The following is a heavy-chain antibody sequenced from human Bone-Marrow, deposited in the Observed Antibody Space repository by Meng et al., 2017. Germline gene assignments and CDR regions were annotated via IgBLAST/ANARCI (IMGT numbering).Heavy chain of an antibody. V-gene: IGHV3-7*01. D-gene: IGHD6-13*01. CDR1: GFTFNSYW. Sequence: GESLKISCAASGFTFNSYWMSWVRQAPGKGLEWVANIKQDGSDKYYVDSVKGRFTISRDNAKNSLFLQMNSLRAEDTALYYCARSVAAAGDYWGQGTRVTVSS. CDR3: ARSVAAAGDY. J-gene: IGHJ4*02. CDR2: IKQDGSDK.